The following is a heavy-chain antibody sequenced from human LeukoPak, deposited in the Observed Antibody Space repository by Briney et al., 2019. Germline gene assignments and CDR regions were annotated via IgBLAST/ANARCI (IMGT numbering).Heavy chain of an antibody. CDR2: MSGSGAST. V-gene: IGHV3-23*01. CDR3: AKDLKADGYNLYYFDY. J-gene: IGHJ4*02. D-gene: IGHD5-24*01. CDR1: GFTFSSYG. Sequence: GRSLRLSCAASGFTFSSYGMHWVRQAPGKGLEWVSAMSGSGASTYSADSVKGRFTISRDNSKNTLYLQMNSLRAEDTAVYYCAKDLKADGYNLYYFDYWGQGTLVTVSS.